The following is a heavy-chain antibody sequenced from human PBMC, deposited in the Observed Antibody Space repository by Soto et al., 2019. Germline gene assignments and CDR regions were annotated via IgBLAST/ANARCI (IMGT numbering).Heavy chain of an antibody. D-gene: IGHD6-13*01. CDR2: TYYRSKWSY. CDR3: ARIAGASRGNDY. J-gene: IGHJ4*02. Sequence: QVQLQQSGPGLVKPSQTLSLTCAISGDSVSSNSAAWNWIRQSPSGGLEWLGRTYYRSKWSYDYAVSVQSRININPDISKNQFSLQLSAVTPEDTAMYYCARIAGASRGNDYWGQGTLVTVSS. V-gene: IGHV6-1*01. CDR1: GDSVSSNSAA.